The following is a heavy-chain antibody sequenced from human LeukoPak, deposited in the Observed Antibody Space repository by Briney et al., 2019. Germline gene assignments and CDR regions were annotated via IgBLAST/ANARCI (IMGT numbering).Heavy chain of an antibody. CDR2: INPNSGGT. D-gene: IGHD4-23*01. CDR3: ASRDAGYGGNSPFDY. CDR1: GYTFTGYY. J-gene: IGHJ4*02. Sequence: ASVKVSCKASGYTFTGYYMHWVRQAPGQGLEWMGWINPNSGGTNYAQKFQGRVTMTRDTSISTAYMELSRLRSDDTAVYCCASRDAGYGGNSPFDYWGQGTLVTVSS. V-gene: IGHV1-2*02.